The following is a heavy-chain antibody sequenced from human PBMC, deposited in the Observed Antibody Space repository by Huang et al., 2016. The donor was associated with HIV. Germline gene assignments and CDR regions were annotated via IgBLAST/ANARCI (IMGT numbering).Heavy chain of an antibody. CDR3: ARDRDFYDSSGYWGFNYFDY. CDR2: NNPSDGST. V-gene: IGHV1-46*01. J-gene: IGHJ4*02. D-gene: IGHD3-22*01. CDR1: GYAFTSYY. Sequence: QVQLVQSGAEVKKPGASVKVSCKASGYAFTSYYMNWVRQAPGQGLEWIGINNPSDGSTSYGQKFQGRVTTTRDTSTNTVFMELSSLRSEDTAVYYCARDRDFYDSSGYWGFNYFDYWGQGTLVTVSS.